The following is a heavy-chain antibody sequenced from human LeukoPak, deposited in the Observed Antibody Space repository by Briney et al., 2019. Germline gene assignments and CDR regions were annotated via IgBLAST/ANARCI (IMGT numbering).Heavy chain of an antibody. J-gene: IGHJ4*02. D-gene: IGHD1-7*01. Sequence: PGGSLRLPCAASGFTFSSYAMSWVRQAPGKGLERVSAISGSGGSTYYADSVKGRFTISRDNSKNTLYLQMNSLRAEDTAVYYCAKDGNWNYGHWGQGTLVTVSS. CDR1: GFTFSSYA. CDR3: AKDGNWNYGH. V-gene: IGHV3-23*01. CDR2: ISGSGGST.